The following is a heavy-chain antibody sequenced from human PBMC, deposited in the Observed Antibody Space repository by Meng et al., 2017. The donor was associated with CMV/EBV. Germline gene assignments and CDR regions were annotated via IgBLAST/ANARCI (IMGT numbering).Heavy chain of an antibody. CDR2: INPNSGGT. Sequence: QVQLVQSGAEVKKPGASVKVSCKASGYTFTGYYMHWVRQAPGLGLEWMGWINPNSGGTNYARKFQGRVTMTRDTSISTAYMELSRLRSDDTAVYYCARDLGYDFWSGYSYYFDYWGQGTLVTVSS. V-gene: IGHV1-2*02. CDR3: ARDLGYDFWSGYSYYFDY. D-gene: IGHD3-3*01. J-gene: IGHJ4*02. CDR1: GYTFTGYY.